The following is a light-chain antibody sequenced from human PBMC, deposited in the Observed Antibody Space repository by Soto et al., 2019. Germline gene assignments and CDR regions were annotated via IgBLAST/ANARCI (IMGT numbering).Light chain of an antibody. CDR3: QQYNNWPSFT. J-gene: IGKJ3*01. V-gene: IGKV3-15*01. CDR2: GAS. CDR1: QSVRSN. Sequence: IVMTQSPATLSVSPGERATLSCRASQSVRSNLAWYQQKPGQAPRLLIYGASTGATGIPVRFSGSGSGTDFTLTISSLQSEDLAVYYCQQYNNWPSFTFGPGTKVDIK.